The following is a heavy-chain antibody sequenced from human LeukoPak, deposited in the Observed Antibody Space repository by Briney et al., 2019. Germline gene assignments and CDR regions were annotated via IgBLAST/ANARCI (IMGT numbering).Heavy chain of an antibody. CDR2: FYYSGNT. CDR3: ARGITMIVVVTLYNWFDP. D-gene: IGHD3-22*01. CDR1: GGSISSSSYY. J-gene: IGHJ5*02. Sequence: SETLSLTCSVSGGSISSSSYYWGWIRQPPGKGLEWIGSFYYSGNTYYNPSLKSRVTISVDTSKNQFSLKLSSVTAADTAVYYCARGITMIVVVTLYNWFDPWGQGTLVTVSS. V-gene: IGHV4-39*01.